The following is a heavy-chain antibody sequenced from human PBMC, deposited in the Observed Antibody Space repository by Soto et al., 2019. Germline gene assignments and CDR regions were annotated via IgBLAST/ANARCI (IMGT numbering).Heavy chain of an antibody. CDR1: GGSISSGDYY. Sequence: SETLSLTCTVSGGSISSGDYYWSWIRQPPGKGLEWIGYIYYSGSTYYNPSLKSRVTISVDTSKNQFSLKLSSVTAADTAVYYCARGAEEYSSSWPIWGQGTMVTVSS. J-gene: IGHJ3*02. CDR2: IYYSGST. V-gene: IGHV4-30-4*01. CDR3: ARGAEEYSSSWPI. D-gene: IGHD6-13*01.